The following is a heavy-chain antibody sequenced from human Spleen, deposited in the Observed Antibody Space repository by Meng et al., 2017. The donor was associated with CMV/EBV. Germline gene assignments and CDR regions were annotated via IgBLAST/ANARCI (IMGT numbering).Heavy chain of an antibody. V-gene: IGHV3-23*01. J-gene: IGHJ4*02. CDR2: VSRSGDRT. D-gene: IGHD1-26*01. CDR1: GFIFTIYA. CDR3: AKPPSGTYSPFDF. Sequence: GESLKISCSASGFIFTIYAMTWVRQAPGKGLECVSVVSRSGDRTYYAGSVKGRFTVSRDNSKSTLYLQMDSLRAEDTAIYYCAKPPSGTYSPFDFWGQGTLVTVSS.